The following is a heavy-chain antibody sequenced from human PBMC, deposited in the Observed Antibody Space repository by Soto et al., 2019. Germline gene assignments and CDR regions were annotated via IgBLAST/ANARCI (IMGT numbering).Heavy chain of an antibody. D-gene: IGHD6-19*01. CDR3: ACTSSLQWHYIDV. Sequence: SQTLSLTCVISGDSVSSNSAAWNWIRQSPSRGLEWLGRTYYRSRWYNDYAVSVRSRITVNADTSKNQFSLHLNSVTPEDTAGYSCACTSSLQWHYIDVWDQVNTVTVSS. CDR2: TYYRSRWYN. V-gene: IGHV6-1*01. J-gene: IGHJ6*03. CDR1: GDSVSSNSAA.